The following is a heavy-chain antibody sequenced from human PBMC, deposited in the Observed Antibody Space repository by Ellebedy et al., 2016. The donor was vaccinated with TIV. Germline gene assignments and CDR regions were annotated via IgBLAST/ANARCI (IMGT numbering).Heavy chain of an antibody. CDR1: GFIFRNYG. Sequence: PGGSLRLSCAASGFIFRNYGMTWVRQAPGKGLEWVSGISGSGESTYYADSVKGRLTISRDNSKNTLYLQLNSLRVEDTAVYYCAKAPWSSGGDSWFDSWGQGTLVIVSS. V-gene: IGHV3-23*01. J-gene: IGHJ5*01. D-gene: IGHD3-10*01. CDR2: ISGSGEST. CDR3: AKAPWSSGGDSWFDS.